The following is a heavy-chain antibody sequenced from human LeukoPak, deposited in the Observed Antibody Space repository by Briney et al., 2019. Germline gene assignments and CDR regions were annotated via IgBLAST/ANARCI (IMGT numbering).Heavy chain of an antibody. CDR2: VSGSGGST. CDR3: AKDLDIVATITGN. Sequence: GGSLRLSCAASGFTFSSYAMSWVSQAPGKGLEWVSGVSGSGGSTYYADSLKGRFTISRDNSKNTLYLQMNSLRAEDTAVYYCAKDLDIVATITGNWGQGTLVTVSS. CDR1: GFTFSSYA. V-gene: IGHV3-23*01. J-gene: IGHJ4*02. D-gene: IGHD5-12*01.